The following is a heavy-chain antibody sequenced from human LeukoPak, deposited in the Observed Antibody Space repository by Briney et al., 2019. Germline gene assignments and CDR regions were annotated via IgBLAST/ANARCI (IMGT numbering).Heavy chain of an antibody. CDR1: GGSISSYY. CDR2: IYYSGST. CDR3: ARSPGELLRGYFDY. J-gene: IGHJ4*02. D-gene: IGHD1-26*01. Sequence: SETLSLTCTVSGGSISSYYWSWIRQPPGKGLEWIGYIYYSGSTNYSPSLKSRVTISVDTSKNQFSLKLSSVTAADTAVYYCARSPGELLRGYFDYWGQGTLVTVSS. V-gene: IGHV4-59*08.